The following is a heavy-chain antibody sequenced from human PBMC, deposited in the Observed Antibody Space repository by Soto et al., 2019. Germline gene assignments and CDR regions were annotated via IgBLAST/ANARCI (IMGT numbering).Heavy chain of an antibody. CDR3: ARVGRAGEYDFWSGYVYYYYGMDV. Sequence: SETVSLTCAVYGGSFSGYYWSWIRQPPGKGLEWIGEINHSGSTNYNPSLKSRVTISVDTSKNQFSLKLSSVTAADTAVYYCARVGRAGEYDFWSGYVYYYYGMDVWGQGTTVTVSS. CDR2: INHSGST. V-gene: IGHV4-34*01. CDR1: GGSFSGYY. J-gene: IGHJ6*02. D-gene: IGHD3-3*01.